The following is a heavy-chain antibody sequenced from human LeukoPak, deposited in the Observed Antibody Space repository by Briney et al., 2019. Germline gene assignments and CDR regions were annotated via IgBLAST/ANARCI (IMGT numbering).Heavy chain of an antibody. D-gene: IGHD1-14*01. CDR1: GYTFTTYG. V-gene: IGHV1-18*01. J-gene: IGHJ4*02. CDR3: ARDAREPRLTPDY. CDR2: ISAYNGNT. Sequence: AASVTVSFTTSGYTFTTYGISWVRQAPGQGLEGMGWISAYNGNTNYAQKVQGRVTMTTDTSTSTAFMELRSLTFDDTAVYYCARDAREPRLTPDYWGQGTLVTVSS.